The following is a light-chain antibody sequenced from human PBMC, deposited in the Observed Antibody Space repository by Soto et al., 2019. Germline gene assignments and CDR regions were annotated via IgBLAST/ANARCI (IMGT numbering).Light chain of an antibody. CDR1: KVGDKF. CDR3: QAWDSSTVV. Sequence: SYELTQPPSVSVSPGQTASITCSGDKVGDKFVCWYQQKPGQSPLLVIYQDNKRPSGIPERFSASNSGNTATLTISGTQAMDEADYYCQAWDSSTVVFGGGTKLTVL. J-gene: IGLJ2*01. V-gene: IGLV3-1*01. CDR2: QDN.